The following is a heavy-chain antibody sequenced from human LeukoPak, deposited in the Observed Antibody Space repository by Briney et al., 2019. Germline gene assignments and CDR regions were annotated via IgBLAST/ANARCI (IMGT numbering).Heavy chain of an antibody. CDR3: ARGNNFFLKKPMVRGVPGGYYYYMDV. CDR2: ISSSSTYI. CDR1: GFTFSSYS. Sequence: PGGSLRLSCAASGFTFSSYSMNWVRQAPGKGLEWVSSISSSSTYIYYADSMKGRFTISRDNAKNSLYLQMNSLRAEDTALYYCARGNNFFLKKPMVRGVPGGYYYYMDVWGKGTTVTVSS. J-gene: IGHJ6*03. V-gene: IGHV3-21*04. D-gene: IGHD3-10*01.